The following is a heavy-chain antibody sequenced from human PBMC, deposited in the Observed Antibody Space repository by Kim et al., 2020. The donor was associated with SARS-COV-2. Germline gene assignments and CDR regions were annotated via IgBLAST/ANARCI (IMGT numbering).Heavy chain of an antibody. CDR3: ARFGRGLLLTAQVEYFDY. CDR2: INHSGST. D-gene: IGHD3-22*01. V-gene: IGHV4-34*01. Sequence: SETLSLTCAVYGGSFSGYYWSWIRQPPGKGLEWIGEINHSGSTNYNPSLKSRVTISVDTSKNQFSLKLSSVTAADTAVYYCARFGRGLLLTAQVEYFDYWGQGTLVTVSS. J-gene: IGHJ4*02. CDR1: GGSFSGYY.